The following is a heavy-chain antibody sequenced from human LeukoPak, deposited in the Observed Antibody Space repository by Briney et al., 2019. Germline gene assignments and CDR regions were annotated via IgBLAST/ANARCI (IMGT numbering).Heavy chain of an antibody. CDR1: GFTFSSYS. Sequence: PGGSLRLSCAASGFTFSSYSMNWVRQAPGKGLEWVSSISSSSSYIYYADSVKGRFTISRDNDKNSLYLQMNSLRAEDTAVYYCAREGAYCGGDCYDAFDIWGQGTMVTVSS. V-gene: IGHV3-21*01. CDR2: ISSSSSYI. CDR3: AREGAYCGGDCYDAFDI. D-gene: IGHD2-21*02. J-gene: IGHJ3*02.